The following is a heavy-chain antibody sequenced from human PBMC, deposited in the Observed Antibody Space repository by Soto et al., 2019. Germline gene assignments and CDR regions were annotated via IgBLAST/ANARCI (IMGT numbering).Heavy chain of an antibody. D-gene: IGHD2-21*02. CDR2: IYYSGST. Sequence: ASETLSLTCTVSGVSISSYYWSWIRQPPGKGLEWIGYIYYSGSTNYNPSLKSRVTISVDTSKNQFSLKLSSVTAADTAVYYCARGGYGGNLASYLFDYWGQGTLVTVSS. CDR3: ARGGYGGNLASYLFDY. V-gene: IGHV4-59*01. J-gene: IGHJ4*02. CDR1: GVSISSYY.